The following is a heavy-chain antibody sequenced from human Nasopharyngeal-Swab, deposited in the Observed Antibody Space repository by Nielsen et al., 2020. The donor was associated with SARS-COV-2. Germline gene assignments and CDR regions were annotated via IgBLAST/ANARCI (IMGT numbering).Heavy chain of an antibody. CDR3: ARGDSSSSTGVDY. V-gene: IGHV3-30-3*01. D-gene: IGHD6-6*01. CDR2: ISYDGSNK. Sequence: QAPGKGLEWVAVISYDGSNKYYADSVKGRFTISRDNSKNTLYLQMNSLRAEDTAVYYCARGDSSSSTGVDYWGQGTLVTVSS. J-gene: IGHJ4*02.